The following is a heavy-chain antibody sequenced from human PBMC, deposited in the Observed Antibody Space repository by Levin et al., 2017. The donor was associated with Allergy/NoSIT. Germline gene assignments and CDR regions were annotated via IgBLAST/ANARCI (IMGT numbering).Heavy chain of an antibody. CDR1: GYTFSSYG. D-gene: IGHD2-8*01. V-gene: IGHV1-18*04. CDR2: INVHNGNA. CDR3: ARTRRDTNYGGWFEP. J-gene: IGHJ5*02. Sequence: ASVKVSCRASGYTFSSYGITWIRLAPGQGLEWMGWINVHNGNADYAQNFQDRVTMTIEESTSTAYMELRSLRFDDTAVYYCARTRRDTNYGGWFEPWGQGTLVKVSS.